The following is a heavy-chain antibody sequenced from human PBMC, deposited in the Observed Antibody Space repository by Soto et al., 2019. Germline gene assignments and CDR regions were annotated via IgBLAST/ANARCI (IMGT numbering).Heavy chain of an antibody. CDR1: GFTFSSYG. Sequence: PGGSLRLSCAASGFTFSSYGMHWVRQAPGKGLEWVAVIWYDGSNKYYADSVKGRFTISRDNSKNTLYLQMNSLRAEDTAVYYCARIATLVGDYKYSNYMDVLCKGTTLTVSS. CDR2: IWYDGSNK. V-gene: IGHV3-33*01. D-gene: IGHD4-17*01. J-gene: IGHJ6*03. CDR3: ARIATLVGDYKYSNYMDV.